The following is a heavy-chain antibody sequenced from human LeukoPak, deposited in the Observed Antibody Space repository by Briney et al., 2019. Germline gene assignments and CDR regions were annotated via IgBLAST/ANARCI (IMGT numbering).Heavy chain of an antibody. J-gene: IGHJ4*02. Sequence: PSETLSLTCAVSGGSISISYWWNWVRQTPGKGLEWIGEIYHSGSPNYNPSFKSRVAISVDTLKRQFSLKLNSVTAADTAVYYCARGGMAVAGLDFWGQGTLVTVSS. D-gene: IGHD6-19*01. CDR3: ARGGMAVAGLDF. CDR1: GGSISISYW. CDR2: IYHSGSP. V-gene: IGHV4-4*02.